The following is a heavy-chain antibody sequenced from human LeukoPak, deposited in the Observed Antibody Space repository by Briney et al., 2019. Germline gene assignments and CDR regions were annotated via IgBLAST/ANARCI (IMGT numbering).Heavy chain of an antibody. CDR3: ARGVVGCSGGSCYVYYYYYMDV. CDR1: GGSFSGYY. J-gene: IGHJ6*03. D-gene: IGHD2-15*01. V-gene: IGHV4-34*01. CDR2: INHSGST. Sequence: SETLSLTCAVYGGSFSGYYWSWIRQPPGKGLEWIGEINHSGSTNYNPSLKSRVTISVDTSKNQFSLKLSSVTAADTAVYYCARGVVGCSGGSCYVYYYYYMDVWGKGTTVTISS.